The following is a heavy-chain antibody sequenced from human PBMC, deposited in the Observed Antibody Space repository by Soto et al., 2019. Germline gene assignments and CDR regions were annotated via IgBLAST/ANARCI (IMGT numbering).Heavy chain of an antibody. CDR1: GFTFSNYW. CDR3: ARDLGGYASH. D-gene: IGHD3-16*01. V-gene: IGHV3-74*01. CDR2: INTDGSTT. Sequence: EVQLVESGGGLVQPGGSLRLSCAASGFTFSNYWMHWVRQAPGKGPVWVSRINTDGSTTNYADSVKGRFTISRDNAKNTLYPQTNSLGAEDTAVYYCARDLGGYASHRGQGTLVTVSS. J-gene: IGHJ4*02.